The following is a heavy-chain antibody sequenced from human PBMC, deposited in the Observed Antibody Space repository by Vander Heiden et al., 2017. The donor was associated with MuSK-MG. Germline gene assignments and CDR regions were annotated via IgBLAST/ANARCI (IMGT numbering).Heavy chain of an antibody. CDR2: ISYDGSNK. Sequence: QVQLVESGGGVVQPGRSLRLSCAASGFSFSSHAMHWVRQAPGKGLEWVAVISYDGSNKYYADSVKGRFTISRDNSKNTLYLQMNSLRAEDTAVYYCARDEGSMVRGVMSRGYFDYWGQGTLVTVSS. D-gene: IGHD3-10*01. V-gene: IGHV3-30-3*01. CDR3: ARDEGSMVRGVMSRGYFDY. J-gene: IGHJ4*02. CDR1: GFSFSSHA.